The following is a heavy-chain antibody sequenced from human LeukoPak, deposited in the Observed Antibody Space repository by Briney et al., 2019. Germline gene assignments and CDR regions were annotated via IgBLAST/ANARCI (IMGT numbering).Heavy chain of an antibody. Sequence: GASVKVSCKASGGTFSSYAISWVRQAPGQGLEWMGGIIPIFGTANYAQKFQGRVTITADESTSTAYMELSSLRAEDTAVYYCARESLMVRGVFDYWGQGTLVTVSS. J-gene: IGHJ4*02. CDR3: ARESLMVRGVFDY. D-gene: IGHD3-10*01. V-gene: IGHV1-69*13. CDR1: GGTFSSYA. CDR2: IIPIFGTA.